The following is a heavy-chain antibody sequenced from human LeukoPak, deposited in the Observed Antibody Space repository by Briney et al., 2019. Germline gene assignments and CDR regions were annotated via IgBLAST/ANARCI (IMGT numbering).Heavy chain of an antibody. CDR2: TYYSGST. D-gene: IGHD3-22*01. Sequence: PSETLSLTCTVSGGSISSYYWSWIRQPPGKGLEWIGYTYYSGSTNYNPSLKGRVTISVDTSKNQFSLKLSSVTAADTAVYYCARRGDSSGYYVFDYWGQGTLVTVSS. J-gene: IGHJ4*02. V-gene: IGHV4-59*08. CDR3: ARRGDSSGYYVFDY. CDR1: GGSISSYY.